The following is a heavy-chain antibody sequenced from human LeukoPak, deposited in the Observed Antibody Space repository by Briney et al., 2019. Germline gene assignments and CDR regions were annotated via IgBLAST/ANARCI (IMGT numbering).Heavy chain of an antibody. J-gene: IGHJ4*02. Sequence: PGGSLRLSCAASGFTFSRYWMSWVRQAPGKGLEWVSNIKQDGSEKFYVDSVKGRFTISRDNAKNSLYLQMNSLRAEDTAVYYCARDRGSDDPIDYWGQGTLVTVSS. CDR1: GFTFSRYW. CDR2: IKQDGSEK. D-gene: IGHD2-15*01. CDR3: ARDRGSDDPIDY. V-gene: IGHV3-7*05.